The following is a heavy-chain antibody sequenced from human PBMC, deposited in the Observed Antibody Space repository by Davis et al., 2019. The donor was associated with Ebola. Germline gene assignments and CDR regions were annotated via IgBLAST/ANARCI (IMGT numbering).Heavy chain of an antibody. CDR2: IYHSGST. CDR1: GGSISSSNW. CDR3: ARDSVDTAMVTSAFDI. V-gene: IGHV4-4*02. J-gene: IGHJ3*02. D-gene: IGHD5-18*01. Sequence: PSETLSLTCAVSGGSISSSNWWSWVRQPPGKGLEWIGEIYHSGSTNYNPSLKSRVTISVDKSKNQFSLKLSSVTAADTAVYYCARDSVDTAMVTSAFDIWGQGTMVTVSS.